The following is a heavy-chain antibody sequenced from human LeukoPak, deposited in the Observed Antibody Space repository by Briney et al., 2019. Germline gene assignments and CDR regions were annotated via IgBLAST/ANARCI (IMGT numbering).Heavy chain of an antibody. CDR1: GYTFTGYY. CDR2: INPDSGGT. V-gene: IGHV1-2*02. D-gene: IGHD1-26*01. J-gene: IGHJ6*03. CDR3: ARSPYSGSYYDEYYYYMDV. Sequence: ASVKVSCKASGYTFTGYYMHWVRQAPGQGLEWMGWINPDSGGTNYAQKFQGRVTMTRDTSISTAYMELSRLRSDDTAVYYCARSPYSGSYYDEYYYYMDVWGKGTTVTVSS.